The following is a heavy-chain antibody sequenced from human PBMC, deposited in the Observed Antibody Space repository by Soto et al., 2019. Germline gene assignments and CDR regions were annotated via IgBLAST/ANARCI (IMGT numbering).Heavy chain of an antibody. J-gene: IGHJ3*02. CDR3: TRLPKAELANDAFDI. CDR1: GFTFSGSA. Sequence: GGSLRLSCAASGFTFSGSAMHWVRQASGKGLEWVGRIRSKANSYATAYAASVKGRFTISRDDSKNTAYLQMNSLKTEDTAVYYCTRLPKAELANDAFDIWGQGTMVTVSS. CDR2: IRSKANSYAT. V-gene: IGHV3-73*01. D-gene: IGHD3-10*01.